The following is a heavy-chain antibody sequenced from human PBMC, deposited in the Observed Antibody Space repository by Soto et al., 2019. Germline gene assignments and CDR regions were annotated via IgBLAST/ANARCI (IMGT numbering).Heavy chain of an antibody. CDR2: IKQDGSNK. V-gene: IGHV3-7*04. CDR3: ARGGGNFDQ. D-gene: IGHD3-16*01. J-gene: IGHJ4*02. CDR1: GFTLSGYW. Sequence: EVQLVESGGGLVQPGGSLRLTCAASGFTLSGYWMSWVHQAPGKGLEWVANIKQDGSNKYYVDSVKGRFTISRDNAKNSLYLQMNSLRAEDTAVYYCARGGGNFDQWGQGTLVTVSS.